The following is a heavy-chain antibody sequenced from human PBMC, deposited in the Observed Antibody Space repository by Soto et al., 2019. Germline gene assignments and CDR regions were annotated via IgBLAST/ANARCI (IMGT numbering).Heavy chain of an antibody. V-gene: IGHV3-23*01. D-gene: IGHD3-22*01. CDR1: GFTFSSYV. CDR2: ISSSGGNT. CDR3: AKVDRSVRIYDY. J-gene: IGHJ4*02. Sequence: EVQLLESGGGLVQPGGSLRLSCAASGFTFSSYVMSWVRQSPGKGLEWVSSISSSGGNTYYADSVKGRFTISRDNSKNPLYLQMNSLRAEDPVVYYCAKVDRSVRIYDYWGQGNLVTVSS.